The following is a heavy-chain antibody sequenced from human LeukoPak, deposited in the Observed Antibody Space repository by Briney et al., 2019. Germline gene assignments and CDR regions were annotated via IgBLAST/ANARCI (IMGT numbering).Heavy chain of an antibody. CDR3: ARGPASIYCSSTSCLYYYDSSGYYFHY. CDR1: GGSFSGYY. J-gene: IGHJ4*02. Sequence: SETLSLTCAVYGGSFSGYYWSWIRQPPGKALEWIGEINHSGSTNYNPSLKSRVTISVDTSKNQFSLKLSSVTAADTAVYYCARGPASIYCSSTSCLYYYDSSGYYFHYWGQGTLVTVSS. D-gene: IGHD3-22*01. V-gene: IGHV4-34*01. CDR2: INHSGST.